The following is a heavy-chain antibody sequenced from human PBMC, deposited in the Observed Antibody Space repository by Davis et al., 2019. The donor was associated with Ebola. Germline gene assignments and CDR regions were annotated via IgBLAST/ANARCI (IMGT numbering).Heavy chain of an antibody. CDR2: ISGSGKTT. V-gene: IGHV3-23*01. CDR3: AKDKGFWVPPDLFGP. D-gene: IGHD3-16*01. J-gene: IGHJ5*02. Sequence: GGSLRLSCAVSGFNFSHYAMSWVRQAPGKGLEWVACISGSGKTTYYADSVEGRFNISRDNSKNTLSLQMNSVRGEDTAVYYCAKDKGFWVPPDLFGPWGQGVQVTVSS. CDR1: GFNFSHYA.